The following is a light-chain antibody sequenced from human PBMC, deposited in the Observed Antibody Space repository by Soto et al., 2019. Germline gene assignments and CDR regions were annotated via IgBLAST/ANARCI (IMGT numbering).Light chain of an antibody. J-gene: IGKJ1*01. CDR1: QSVSSSY. CDR3: KQYVRSPPT. Sequence: EIVLTQSPVTLSLSPGERATLSCRASQSVSSSYLAWYQQKPGQAPRLLIYGASSRATGVPDRFSGSGSGTDFTLTINRVEAEDVGVYYCKQYVRSPPTFGQGTKVEIK. CDR2: GAS. V-gene: IGKV3-20*01.